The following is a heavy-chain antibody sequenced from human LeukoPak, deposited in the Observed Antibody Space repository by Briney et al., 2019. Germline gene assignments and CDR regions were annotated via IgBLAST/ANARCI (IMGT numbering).Heavy chain of an antibody. CDR3: ARAIAVADFDY. J-gene: IGHJ4*02. CDR2: IYYSGST. Sequence: SETLSLTCTVSGGSISSYYWSWIRQPSGKGLEWIGYIYYSGSTNYNPSLKSRVTISVDTSKNQFSLKLSSVTAADTAVYYCARAIAVADFDYWGQGTLVTVSS. D-gene: IGHD6-19*01. V-gene: IGHV4-59*01. CDR1: GGSISSYY.